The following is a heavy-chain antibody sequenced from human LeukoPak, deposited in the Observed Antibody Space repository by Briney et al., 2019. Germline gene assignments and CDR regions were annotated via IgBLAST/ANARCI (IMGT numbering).Heavy chain of an antibody. J-gene: IGHJ4*02. CDR3: ARALGEWENEYYFDY. Sequence: GGSLRLSCAASGFTFSSYSMNWVRQAPGKGLGWVSSISSSSSYIYYADSVKGRFTISRDNAKNSLYLQMNSLRAEDTAVYYCARALGEWENEYYFDYWGQGTLVTVSS. D-gene: IGHD3-16*01. CDR1: GFTFSSYS. CDR2: ISSSSSYI. V-gene: IGHV3-21*01.